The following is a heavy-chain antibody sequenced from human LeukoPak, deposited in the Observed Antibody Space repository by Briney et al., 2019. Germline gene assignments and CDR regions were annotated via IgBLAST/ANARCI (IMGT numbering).Heavy chain of an antibody. D-gene: IGHD2-15*01. CDR1: GFTFSIYS. V-gene: IGHV3-23*01. J-gene: IGHJ4*02. CDR3: TRGLLSFDY. Sequence: GGSLRLSCAASGFTFSIYSMTWVRQAPGKGLEWVSGISNSGGSANYADPVKGRFTISRDNSKNTLYLQMNSLRAEDTAVYYCTRGLLSFDYWGQGTLVTVSS. CDR2: ISNSGGSA.